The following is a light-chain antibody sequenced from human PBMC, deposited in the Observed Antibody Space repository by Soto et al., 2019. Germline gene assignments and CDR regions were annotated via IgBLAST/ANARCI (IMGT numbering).Light chain of an antibody. V-gene: IGLV1-51*02. CDR1: SSNIGNNY. Sequence: QSVLTQPPSVSAAPGQKVTISCSGGSSNIGNNYVSWFQQLPGTAPKLLIYENNKRPSGIPDRFSGSKSGASATLDITGLQTGDEADYYCGTWDSSLSYVFGTGTKVTVL. CDR2: ENN. J-gene: IGLJ1*01. CDR3: GTWDSSLSYV.